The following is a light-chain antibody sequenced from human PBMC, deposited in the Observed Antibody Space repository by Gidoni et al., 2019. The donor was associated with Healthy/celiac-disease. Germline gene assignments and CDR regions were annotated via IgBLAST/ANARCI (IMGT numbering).Light chain of an antibody. Sequence: EIVLTQSPGTLSLSPGERATLSCRASQSVSSSYLAWYQQKPGQAPRLLIYGASSRATGIPDRFSGSGSGTDFTLTISILEPEDFAVYYCQQYGSSPPATFGQXTRLEIK. CDR1: QSVSSSY. CDR2: GAS. CDR3: QQYGSSPPAT. J-gene: IGKJ5*01. V-gene: IGKV3-20*01.